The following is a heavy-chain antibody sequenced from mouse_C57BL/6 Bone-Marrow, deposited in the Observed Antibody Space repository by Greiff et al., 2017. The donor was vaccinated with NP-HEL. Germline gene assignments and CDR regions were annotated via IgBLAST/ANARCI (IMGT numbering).Heavy chain of an antibody. CDR2: INPSTGGT. D-gene: IGHD1-1*01. J-gene: IGHJ2*01. V-gene: IGHV1-42*01. CDR3: ARSWYGSIHY. CDR1: GYSFTGYY. Sequence: VQLQQSGPELVKPGASVKISCKASGYSFTGYYMNWVKQSPEKSLEWIGEINPSTGGTTYNQKFKAKATLTVDKSSSTAYMQLKSLTSEDSAVYYWARSWYGSIHYWGKGTTLTVSS.